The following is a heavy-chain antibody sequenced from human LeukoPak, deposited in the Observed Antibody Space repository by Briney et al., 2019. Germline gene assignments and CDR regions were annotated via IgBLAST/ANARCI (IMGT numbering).Heavy chain of an antibody. CDR1: GFTFSSYA. J-gene: IGHJ5*02. Sequence: GGSLRLSCAASGFTFSSYAMSWVRQAPGKGLEWVSAISGSGGSTYYADSVKGRFTISRDNSKNTLYLQMNSLRAEDTALYYCAKDITANEVSDVNWFDPWGQGTLVTVSS. CDR2: ISGSGGST. V-gene: IGHV3-23*01. CDR3: AKDITANEVSDVNWFDP. D-gene: IGHD1-14*01.